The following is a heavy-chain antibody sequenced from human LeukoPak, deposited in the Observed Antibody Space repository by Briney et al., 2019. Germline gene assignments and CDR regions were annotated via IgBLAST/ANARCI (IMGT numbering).Heavy chain of an antibody. CDR3: ARDKSGSYRRGDAFDI. CDR1: GGSISSYY. Sequence: PSETLSLTCTVSGGSISSYYWSWIRQPPGKGLEWIGYIYYSGSTNYNPSLKSRVTISVDTSKNQLSLKLSSVTAADTAVYYCARDKSGSYRRGDAFDIWGQGTMVTVSS. V-gene: IGHV4-59*01. J-gene: IGHJ3*02. D-gene: IGHD1-26*01. CDR2: IYYSGST.